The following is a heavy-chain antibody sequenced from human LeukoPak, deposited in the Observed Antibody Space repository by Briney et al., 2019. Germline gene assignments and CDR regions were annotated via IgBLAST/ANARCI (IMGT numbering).Heavy chain of an antibody. CDR3: AKDEPARAITPGVFDY. Sequence: PGGSLRLSCAASGFTFSSYGMSWVRQAPGKGLEWVSAISGSGGSTYYADSVKGRFTISRDNSKNTLYLQMNSLRAEDTAVYYCAKDEPARAITPGVFDYWGQGTLVTVSS. J-gene: IGHJ4*02. CDR1: GFTFSSYG. CDR2: ISGSGGST. D-gene: IGHD4-23*01. V-gene: IGHV3-23*01.